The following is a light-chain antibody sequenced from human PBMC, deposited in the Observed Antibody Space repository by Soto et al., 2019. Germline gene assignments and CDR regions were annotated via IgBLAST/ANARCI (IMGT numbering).Light chain of an antibody. J-gene: IGKJ2*01. V-gene: IGKV1-12*01. CDR1: QGISTC. CDR2: GAS. CDR3: QQASSLPHT. Sequence: DIQMTQSPSSVSASVGDRVTITCRASQGISTCLAWYQQKPGKVPNLLIYGASSLQTGVPSRFSGSGSGTDFTLTISSLQAEDFATYYCQQASSLPHTFGQGTKLEIK.